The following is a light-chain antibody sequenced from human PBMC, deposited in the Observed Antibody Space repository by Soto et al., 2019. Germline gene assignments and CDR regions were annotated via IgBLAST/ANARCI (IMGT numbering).Light chain of an antibody. CDR2: GAS. CDR1: QSVSSS. CDR3: QHYNNWWT. V-gene: IGKV3-15*01. Sequence: EIVMTQSPATLSVSPGEIFTLSCRASQSVSSSLAWYQQKPGQAPRLLIYGASTRAIGIPGRFSGSGSETEFTLTISSLQAEDFAVYYCQHYNNWWTFGQGTKVETK. J-gene: IGKJ1*01.